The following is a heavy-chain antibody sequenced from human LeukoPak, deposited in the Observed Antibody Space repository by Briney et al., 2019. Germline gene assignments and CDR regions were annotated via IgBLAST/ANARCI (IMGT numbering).Heavy chain of an antibody. D-gene: IGHD3-10*01. CDR1: GGSISSSNW. CDR2: IYHSGST. CDR3: ARQMSGWFDP. Sequence: PSGTLSLTCAVSGGSISSSNWWSWVRQPPGKGLEWIGEIYHSGSTNYNPSLKSRVTISIDTSKNQFSLILSSVTAADTAVYYCARQMSGWFDPWGQGTLVTVSS. J-gene: IGHJ5*02. V-gene: IGHV4-4*02.